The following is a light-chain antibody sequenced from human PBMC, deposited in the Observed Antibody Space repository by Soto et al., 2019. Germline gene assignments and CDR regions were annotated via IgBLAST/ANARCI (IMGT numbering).Light chain of an antibody. V-gene: IGLV2-14*01. Sequence: QSALTQPASVSGSPGQSITISCTGTSSDVGGYNYVSWYQQYPGKAPKLMIYEVRNRPSGVSNRFSGSKSGNTASLTISGLQTEDEADYYCSSYTSSSNIPWVFGGGTKLTVL. CDR1: SSDVGGYNY. J-gene: IGLJ3*02. CDR3: SSYTSSSNIPWV. CDR2: EVR.